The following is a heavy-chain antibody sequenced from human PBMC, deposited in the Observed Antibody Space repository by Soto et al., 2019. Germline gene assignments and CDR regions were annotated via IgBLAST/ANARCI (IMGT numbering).Heavy chain of an antibody. CDR1: GGSISSSSYY. CDR2: IHYSGST. D-gene: IGHD2-15*01. J-gene: IGHJ6*03. Sequence: SETLSLTCTVSGGSISSSSYYWGWIRQPPGKGLEWIGSIHYSGSTYYNPSLKSRVTISVDTSKNQFSLKLSSVTAADTAVYYCAILGYCSGGSCYEGGYYYYYMDVWGKGTTVTVSS. V-gene: IGHV4-39*01. CDR3: AILGYCSGGSCYEGGYYYYYMDV.